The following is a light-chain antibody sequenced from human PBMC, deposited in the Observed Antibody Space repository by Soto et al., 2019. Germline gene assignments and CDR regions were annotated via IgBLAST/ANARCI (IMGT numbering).Light chain of an antibody. CDR3: QSYDSSLSGWV. CDR1: SSNIGAGYD. J-gene: IGLJ3*02. Sequence: QSVLTQPPSVSGAPGQRVTISCTESSSNIGAGYDVHWYQQLPGTAPKLLIYGNSNRPSWVPERFSGSKSGTSASLAITGLEAEDEADYYCQSYDSSLSGWVFGGGNKLTVL. V-gene: IGLV1-40*01. CDR2: GNS.